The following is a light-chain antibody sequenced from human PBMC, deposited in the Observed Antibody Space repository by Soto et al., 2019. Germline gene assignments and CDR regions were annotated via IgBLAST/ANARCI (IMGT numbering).Light chain of an antibody. CDR1: ASVSTN. CDR2: GAS. Sequence: EIEMTQSPATLSLAPGERVTLSCRARASVSTNLAWYQQKAGHSPRLLIYGASTRATGIPARFSGSGYGTEFTLTISGLQYEDFAVYYCQQYSIWRTFGQGTKVDIK. J-gene: IGKJ1*01. CDR3: QQYSIWRT. V-gene: IGKV3-15*01.